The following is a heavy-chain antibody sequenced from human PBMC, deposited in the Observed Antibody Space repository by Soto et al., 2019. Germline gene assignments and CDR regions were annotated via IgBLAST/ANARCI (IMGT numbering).Heavy chain of an antibody. Sequence: PSETLSLTCTVSGGSISSGGYYWSWIRQHPGKGLEWIGYIYYSGSTYYNPSLKSRVTISVDTSKNQFSLKLSSVTAADTAVYYCAREGKDTAMGFMDVWGQGATVTVSS. CDR3: AREGKDTAMGFMDV. CDR2: IYYSGST. D-gene: IGHD5-18*01. CDR1: GGSISSGGYY. J-gene: IGHJ6*02. V-gene: IGHV4-31*03.